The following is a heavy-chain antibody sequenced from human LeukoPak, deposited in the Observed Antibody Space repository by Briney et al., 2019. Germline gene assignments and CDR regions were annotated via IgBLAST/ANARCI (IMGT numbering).Heavy chain of an antibody. CDR1: GGSFSGYY. CDR3: ARRSYNSPFRY. J-gene: IGHJ4*02. V-gene: IGHV4-34*01. D-gene: IGHD5-24*01. Sequence: SETLSLTCTVYGGSFSGYYWTWIRQPPGKGLEWIGEINHSGSTNYNPSLKSRVTISVDTSKNQFSLKLSSVTAADTAVYYCARRSYNSPFRYWGQGTLVTVSS. CDR2: INHSGST.